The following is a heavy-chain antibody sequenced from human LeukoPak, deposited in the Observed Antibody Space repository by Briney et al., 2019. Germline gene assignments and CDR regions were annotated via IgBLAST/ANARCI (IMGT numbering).Heavy chain of an antibody. CDR2: IYYSGNT. CDR3: ARRPISGSPTGFDP. Sequence: PSETLSLTCTVSAGSISSDSYYWGWIRQPPGKGLEWIGTIYYSGNTYYSPSLKSRLTISVDTSKNQFSLKLSSVTAADTAVYYCARRPISGSPTGFDPWGQGTLVTVSS. V-gene: IGHV4-39*01. D-gene: IGHD1-26*01. J-gene: IGHJ5*02. CDR1: AGSISSDSYY.